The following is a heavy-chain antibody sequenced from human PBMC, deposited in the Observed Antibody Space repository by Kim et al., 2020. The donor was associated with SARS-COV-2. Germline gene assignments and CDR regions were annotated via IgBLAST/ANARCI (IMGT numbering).Heavy chain of an antibody. J-gene: IGHJ5*02. V-gene: IGHV4-4*07. D-gene: IGHD3-3*02. Sequence: SETLSLTCSVSGGSVGNYWWTWIRQPAGKGLEWIGRVYSGGTTNYNPSLQSRVTMSADRSKNQISLNLTPVTAADTAVYYCAKLDGPWGQGILVTVSS. CDR3: AKLDGP. CDR2: VYSGGTT. CDR1: GGSVGNYW.